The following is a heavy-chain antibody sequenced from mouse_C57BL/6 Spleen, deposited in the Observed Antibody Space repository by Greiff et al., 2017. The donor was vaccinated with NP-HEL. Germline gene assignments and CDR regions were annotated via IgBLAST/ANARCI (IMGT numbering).Heavy chain of an antibody. CDR2: IDPANGNT. Sequence: VQLQQSVAELVRPGASVKLSCTASGFNIKNTYMHWVKQRPEQGLEWIGRIDPANGNTKYAPKFLGKATITADTSSHTAYLQLSSLTSENTAIYDGARGREYGNRYYYAMDDWGQGTSVTVSS. J-gene: IGHJ4*01. V-gene: IGHV14-3*01. D-gene: IGHD2-1*01. CDR1: GFNIKNTY. CDR3: ARGREYGNRYYYAMDD.